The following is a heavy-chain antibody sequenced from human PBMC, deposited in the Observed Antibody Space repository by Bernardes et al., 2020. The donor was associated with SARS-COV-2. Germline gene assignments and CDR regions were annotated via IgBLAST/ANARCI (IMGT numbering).Heavy chain of an antibody. J-gene: IGHJ6*02. CDR3: ARDAALRYFDWSYYYYGMDV. D-gene: IGHD3-9*01. CDR2: IYYSGST. V-gene: IGHV4-61*01. Sequence: ETLSLTCTVSGGSVSSGSYYWSWIRQPPGKGLEWIGYIYYSGSTNYNPSLKSRVTISVDTSKNQFSLKLSSVTAADTAVYYCARDAALRYFDWSYYYYGMDVWGQGTTVTVSS. CDR1: GGSVSSGSYY.